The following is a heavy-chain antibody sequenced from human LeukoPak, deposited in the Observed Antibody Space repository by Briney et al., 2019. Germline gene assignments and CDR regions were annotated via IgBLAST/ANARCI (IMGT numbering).Heavy chain of an antibody. D-gene: IGHD3-22*01. CDR2: IWYDGSNK. Sequence: GRSLRLSCAASGFTFSSYGMHWVRQAPGKGLEWVAVIWYDGSNKYYADSVKGRFTISRDNSKNTLYLQMNSLRAEDTAVYYCARDGYYYDSSGPLFMDVWGQGTTVTVSS. V-gene: IGHV3-33*01. CDR3: ARDGYYYDSSGPLFMDV. CDR1: GFTFSSYG. J-gene: IGHJ6*02.